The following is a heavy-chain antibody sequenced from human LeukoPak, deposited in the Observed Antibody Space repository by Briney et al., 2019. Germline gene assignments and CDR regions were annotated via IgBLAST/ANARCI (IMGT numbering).Heavy chain of an antibody. D-gene: IGHD6-13*01. Sequence: GGSLRLSCAASGFTFSSYAMSWVRQAPGKGLEWVSAISGSGGSTYYADSVKGRFTISRDNSKNTLHLQMNSLRAEDTAVYYCAKGPSYSSSWFDYWGQGTLVTVSS. V-gene: IGHV3-23*01. J-gene: IGHJ4*02. CDR1: GFTFSSYA. CDR3: AKGPSYSSSWFDY. CDR2: ISGSGGST.